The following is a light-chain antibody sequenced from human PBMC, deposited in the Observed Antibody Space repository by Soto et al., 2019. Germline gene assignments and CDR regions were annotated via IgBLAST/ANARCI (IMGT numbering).Light chain of an antibody. V-gene: IGKV1-5*01. CDR1: QGIGDR. Sequence: DIQTTQSPSSVSASVGDRFTLTCRASQGIGDRLAWYQQKPGKVPQLLIYFASTLGSGVPSRFSGSGSGTEFTLTISSLQPDDFATYYCQQYHRSSITFGQGTRLEIK. CDR2: FAS. CDR3: QQYHRSSIT. J-gene: IGKJ5*01.